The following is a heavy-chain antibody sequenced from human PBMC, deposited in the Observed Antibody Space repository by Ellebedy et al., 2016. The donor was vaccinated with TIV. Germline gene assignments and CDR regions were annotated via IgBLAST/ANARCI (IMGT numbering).Heavy chain of an antibody. CDR3: ARGSNGYYYGMDV. CDR1: GGSISSYY. CDR2: IYYSGST. J-gene: IGHJ6*02. D-gene: IGHD6-19*01. V-gene: IGHV4-59*08. Sequence: SETLSLTCSISGGSISSYYWSWVRQPPGKGLEWIGLIYYSGSTNYNPSLRSRVTISIDTSKNQFSLKVNSVTAADTAVYYCARGSNGYYYGMDVWGQGTTVTVSS.